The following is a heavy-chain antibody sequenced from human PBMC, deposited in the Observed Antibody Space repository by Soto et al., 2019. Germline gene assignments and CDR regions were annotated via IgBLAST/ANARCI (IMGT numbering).Heavy chain of an antibody. CDR1: GGSISSYY. D-gene: IGHD3-3*01. CDR3: ARENYDPTDYYYYYMDV. J-gene: IGHJ6*03. CDR2: IYYSGST. V-gene: IGHV4-59*01. Sequence: PSETLSLTCTVSGGSISSYYWSWIRQPPGKGLEWIGYIYYSGSTNYNPSLKSRVTISVDTSKNQFSLKLSSVTAADTAVYYCARENYDPTDYYYYYMDVWGKGTXVTVSS.